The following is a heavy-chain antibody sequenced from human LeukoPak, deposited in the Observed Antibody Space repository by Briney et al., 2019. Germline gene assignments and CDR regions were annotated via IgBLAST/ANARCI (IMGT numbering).Heavy chain of an antibody. J-gene: IGHJ4*02. CDR2: INTNTGNP. V-gene: IGHV7-4-1*02. CDR1: GYTFTGYY. D-gene: IGHD3-10*01. Sequence: ASVKVSCKASGYTFTGYYMHWVRQAPGQGLEWMGWINTNTGNPTYAQGFTGRFVFSLDTSVSTAYLQISSLKAEDTAVYYCARDGQLLWFGELFITSFDYWGQGTLVTVSS. CDR3: ARDGQLLWFGELFITSFDY.